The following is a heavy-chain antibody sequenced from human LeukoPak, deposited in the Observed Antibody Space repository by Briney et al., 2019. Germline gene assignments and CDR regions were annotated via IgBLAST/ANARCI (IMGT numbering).Heavy chain of an antibody. CDR1: GGSISSSNW. CDR2: IYHSGST. Sequence: PSETLSLTCAVSGGSISSSNWWSWVRQPPGRGLEWIGEIYHSGSTNYNPSLKSRVTISVDKSKNQFSLKLSSVTAADTAVYYCARAGRGYSYSYPRLDYYYYYYMDVWGKGTTVTVSS. D-gene: IGHD5-18*01. V-gene: IGHV4-4*02. CDR3: ARAGRGYSYSYPRLDYYYYYYMDV. J-gene: IGHJ6*03.